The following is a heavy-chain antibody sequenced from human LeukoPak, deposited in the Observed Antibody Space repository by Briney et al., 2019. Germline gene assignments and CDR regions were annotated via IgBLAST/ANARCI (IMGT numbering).Heavy chain of an antibody. J-gene: IGHJ4*02. Sequence: GGSLRLSCAASGFTFSSYAMHWVRQAPGKGLEWVSGMSGSGGITHYADSVRGRFTISRDNSKNTLYLQMNSLRAEDTAVYYCAKDPTDFDSSGQTYFDYWGQGTLVTVSS. D-gene: IGHD3-22*01. CDR3: AKDPTDFDSSGQTYFDY. V-gene: IGHV3-23*01. CDR1: GFTFSSYA. CDR2: MSGSGGIT.